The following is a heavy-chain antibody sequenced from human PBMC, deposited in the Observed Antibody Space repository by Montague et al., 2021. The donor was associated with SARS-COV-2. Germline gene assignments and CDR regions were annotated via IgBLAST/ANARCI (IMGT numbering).Heavy chain of an antibody. CDR2: IYTSGST. CDR1: GCSINSYY. CDR3: AGDSRTSGGGYCYHGLDV. D-gene: IGHD2-2*01. J-gene: IGHJ6*02. V-gene: IGHV4-4*07. Sequence: SETLSLTCGVSGCSINSYYWSWIRQPAGKGLEWIGRIYTSGSTNHSPSLNSRVTISVDTSRNHLSLKLTSVTAADTAVYYCAGDSRTSGGGYCYHGLDVWGQGTTVIVSS.